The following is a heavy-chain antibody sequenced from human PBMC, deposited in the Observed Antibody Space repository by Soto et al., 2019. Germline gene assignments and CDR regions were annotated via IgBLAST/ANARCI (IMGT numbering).Heavy chain of an antibody. J-gene: IGHJ3*02. CDR2: ISSSGSTI. D-gene: IGHD3-3*01. V-gene: IGHV3-11*01. Sequence: GGSLRLSCAASGFTFSDYYMSWIRQAPGKGLEWVSYISSSGSTIYYADSVKGRFTISRDNAKNSLYLQMNSLRAEDTAVYYCARGHYDFWSGYYDDAFDIWGQGTMVTVSS. CDR1: GFTFSDYY. CDR3: ARGHYDFWSGYYDDAFDI.